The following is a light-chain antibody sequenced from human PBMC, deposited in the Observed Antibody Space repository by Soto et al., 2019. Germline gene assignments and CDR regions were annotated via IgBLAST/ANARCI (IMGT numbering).Light chain of an antibody. J-gene: IGLJ3*02. CDR2: SNN. CDR1: NSNIGSNT. CDR3: AAWDDNLNGPHWV. Sequence: QSVLIQPPSASGTPGQRVTISCSGSNSNIGSNTVSWYQQLPGTAPKLLIYSNNQRPSGVPDRFSGSKSGTSASLAISGLQSEDEADYYCAAWDDNLNGPHWVFGGGTKLTVL. V-gene: IGLV1-44*01.